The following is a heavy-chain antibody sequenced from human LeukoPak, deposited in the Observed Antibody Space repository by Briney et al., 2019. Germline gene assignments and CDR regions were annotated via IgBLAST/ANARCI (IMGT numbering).Heavy chain of an antibody. CDR3: AKDLSGSSPRGY. J-gene: IGHJ4*02. CDR2: ISGSGGST. V-gene: IGHV3-23*01. CDR1: GFTFSRYA. Sequence: GGSLRLSCAAWGFTFSRYAMSWVRQAPGKGLEWVSTISGSGGSTYYADSVKGRFTISRDNSKNTLYLQMNSLRAEDTAVYYCAKDLSGSSPRGYWGQGTLVTVSS. D-gene: IGHD1-26*01.